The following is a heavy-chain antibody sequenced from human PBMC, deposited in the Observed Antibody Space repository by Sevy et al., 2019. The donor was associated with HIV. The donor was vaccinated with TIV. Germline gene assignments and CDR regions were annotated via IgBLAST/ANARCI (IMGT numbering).Heavy chain of an antibody. CDR3: AKEAGYWLPRSPRYFDL. CDR1: GFTFSSYA. Sequence: GGSLRLSCAASGFTFSSYAMSWVRRAPGKGLEWVSVFSGSGGSTDYADSVKGRFTISRDNSKNMLYLQMNILRAEDTAVYYCAKEAGYWLPRSPRYFDLWGRGTLVTVSS. CDR2: FSGSGGST. J-gene: IGHJ2*01. D-gene: IGHD3-9*01. V-gene: IGHV3-23*01.